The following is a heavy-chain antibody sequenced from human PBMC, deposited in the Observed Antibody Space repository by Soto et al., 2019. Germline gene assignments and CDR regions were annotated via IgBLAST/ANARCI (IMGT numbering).Heavy chain of an antibody. V-gene: IGHV3-33*01. CDR3: ARNPVPDRQYYYYYYMDV. D-gene: IGHD1-1*01. CDR2: IWYDGSNK. Sequence: PGGSLRLSCAASGFTFSSYGMHWVRQAPGKGLEWVAVIWYDGSNKYYADSVKGRFTISRDNSKNTLYLQMNSLRAEDTAVYHCARNPVPDRQYYYYYYMDVWGKGTTVTVSS. CDR1: GFTFSSYG. J-gene: IGHJ6*03.